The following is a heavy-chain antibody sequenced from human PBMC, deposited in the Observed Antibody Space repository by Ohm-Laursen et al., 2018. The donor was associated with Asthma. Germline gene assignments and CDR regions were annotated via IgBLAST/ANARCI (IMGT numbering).Heavy chain of an antibody. Sequence: SLRLSCAASGFTFSTYWMHWVRQAPGKGLEWVAVIWYDGSNKYYADSVKGRFTISRDNSKNTLYLQMNSLRAEDTAVYYCARGPHYYGSGSYLDYWGQGTLVTVSS. CDR1: GFTFSTYW. D-gene: IGHD3-10*01. CDR3: ARGPHYYGSGSYLDY. CDR2: IWYDGSNK. V-gene: IGHV3-33*08. J-gene: IGHJ4*02.